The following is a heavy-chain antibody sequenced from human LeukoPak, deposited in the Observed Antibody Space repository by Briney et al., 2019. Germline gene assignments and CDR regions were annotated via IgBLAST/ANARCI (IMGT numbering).Heavy chain of an antibody. D-gene: IGHD1-26*01. CDR1: GFTFSSYW. CDR3: ARMIMGAVDY. CDR2: IKQDGTEK. J-gene: IGHJ4*02. Sequence: GGSLRLSCAASGFTFSSYWMGWVRQPPGKGVEGVANIKQDGTEKYYVDCGKGRFTIARDNAKNSLYLQMNSLRAEDTAVFYCARMIMGAVDYWGQGTLVTVSS. V-gene: IGHV3-7*01.